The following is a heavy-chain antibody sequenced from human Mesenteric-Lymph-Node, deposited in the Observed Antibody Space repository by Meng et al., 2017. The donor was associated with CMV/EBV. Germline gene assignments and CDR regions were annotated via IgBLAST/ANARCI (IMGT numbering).Heavy chain of an antibody. D-gene: IGHD3-22*01. Sequence: GESLKISCAASGFTVSSNYMSWVRQAPGKGLEWVSVIYSGGSTYYADSVKGRFTISRDNSKNTLYLQMNSLSIEDTAVYYCARGVNGMDVWGQGTTVTVSS. V-gene: IGHV3-53*05. CDR2: IYSGGST. J-gene: IGHJ6*02. CDR3: ARGVNGMDV. CDR1: GFTVSSNY.